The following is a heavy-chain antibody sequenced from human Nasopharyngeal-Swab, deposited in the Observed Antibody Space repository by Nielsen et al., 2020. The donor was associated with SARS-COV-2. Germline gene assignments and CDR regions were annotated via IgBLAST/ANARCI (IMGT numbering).Heavy chain of an antibody. CDR2: INWNGGST. Sequence: GGSLGLSCAASGSTFDDYGMSWVRQAPGKGLEWVSGINWNGGSTGYADSVKGRFTISRDNAKNSLYLQMNSLRAEDTALYHCARGTRYDFWSGYSFYYYYGMDVWGQGTTVTVSS. J-gene: IGHJ6*02. D-gene: IGHD3-3*01. V-gene: IGHV3-20*01. CDR1: GSTFDDYG. CDR3: ARGTRYDFWSGYSFYYYYGMDV.